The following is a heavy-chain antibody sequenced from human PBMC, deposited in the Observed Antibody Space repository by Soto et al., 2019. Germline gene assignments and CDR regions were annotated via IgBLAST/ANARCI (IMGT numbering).Heavy chain of an antibody. D-gene: IGHD6-13*01. CDR1: GFTFSNYA. CDR3: ATRPLTAAGFDY. Sequence: EVQLLESGGGLVQPGGSLRLSCAASGFTFSNYAMTWVRQAPGKGLEWVSVITGSGGGKYFVDSVKGRFTISRDNSKNTVYLQMNSLRAEDTAVYYCATRPLTAAGFDYWGQGTLVTVSS. V-gene: IGHV3-23*01. J-gene: IGHJ4*02. CDR2: ITGSGGGK.